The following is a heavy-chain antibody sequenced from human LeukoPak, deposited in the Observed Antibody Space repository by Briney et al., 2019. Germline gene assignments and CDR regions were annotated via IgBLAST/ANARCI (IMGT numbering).Heavy chain of an antibody. CDR3: AKDWGVRGVIESFDY. CDR1: GFTFSTYG. D-gene: IGHD3-10*01. CDR2: ISYDGSNK. Sequence: PGGSLRLSCAASGFTFSTYGMHWVRQAPGKGLEWVAVISYDGSNKFYTDSVKGRFTISRDNSKNTLYLQTNSLRAEDTAVYYCAKDWGVRGVIESFDYWGQGTLVTVSS. V-gene: IGHV3-30*18. J-gene: IGHJ4*02.